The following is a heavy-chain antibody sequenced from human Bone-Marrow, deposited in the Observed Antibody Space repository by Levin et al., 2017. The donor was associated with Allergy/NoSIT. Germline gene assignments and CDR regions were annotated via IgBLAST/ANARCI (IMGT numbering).Heavy chain of an antibody. V-gene: IGHV5-51*01. CDR3: ARQMRYTSGWYPNWYFDL. CDR2: IYPGDSDT. Sequence: TGGSLRLSCKGSGFSFTDYWIGWVRQMPGKGLQWMGVIYPGDSDTTYSPSFQGQVTISADKSINTAYLQWSSLKDSDSAIYYCARQMRYTSGWYPNWYFDLWGRGTLVTVSS. CDR1: GFSFTDYW. D-gene: IGHD6-13*01. J-gene: IGHJ2*01.